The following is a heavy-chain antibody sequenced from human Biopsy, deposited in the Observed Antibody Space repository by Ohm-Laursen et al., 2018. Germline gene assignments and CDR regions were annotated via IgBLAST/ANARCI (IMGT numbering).Heavy chain of an antibody. CDR3: ARHPTGFWFDP. CDR1: GDSISTSTTYY. Sequence: SDTLSLTCPVSGDSISTSTTYYWAWLRQPPGKGLEWIGSIYNGETTFYNPSLKSRVAISVDTSTNQFSLKVSSVTAADTALYYCARHPTGFWFDPWGHGTLVTVSS. J-gene: IGHJ5*02. V-gene: IGHV4-39*01. CDR2: IYNGETT.